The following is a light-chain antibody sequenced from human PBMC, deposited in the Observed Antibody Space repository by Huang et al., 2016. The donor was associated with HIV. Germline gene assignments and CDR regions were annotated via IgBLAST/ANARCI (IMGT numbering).Light chain of an antibody. CDR3: QQFQSSPYT. J-gene: IGKJ2*01. Sequence: EIVITQSPDTLSLSPGTRATLSCRASQRVRDTHLVWYQQKPGQPPRLLIYGASTRIPGVPDRFSGSGSGSDFTLTITSLEPEDFALYFCQQFQSSPYTFGQGT. CDR1: QRVRDTH. V-gene: IGKV3-20*01. CDR2: GAS.